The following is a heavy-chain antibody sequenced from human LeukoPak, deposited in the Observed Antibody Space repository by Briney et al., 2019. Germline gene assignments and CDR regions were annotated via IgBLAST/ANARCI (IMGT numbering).Heavy chain of an antibody. CDR3: ARQEAAVAEGCFDY. D-gene: IGHD6-19*01. Sequence: SETLSLTCTVSGGSINSGSYYWNWIRQPAGEGLEWIGRIYTSGSTNYNPSLKSRVTISVDTSKNQFSLKLSSVTAADTAVYYCARQEAAVAEGCFDYWGQGTLVTVSS. J-gene: IGHJ4*02. V-gene: IGHV4-61*02. CDR2: IYTSGST. CDR1: GGSINSGSYY.